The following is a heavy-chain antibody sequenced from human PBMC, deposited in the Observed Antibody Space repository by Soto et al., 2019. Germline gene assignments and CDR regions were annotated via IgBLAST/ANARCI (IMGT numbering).Heavy chain of an antibody. CDR1: GFILSDCA. Sequence: EVQLVESGGGLVQPGGSLRLSCATSGFILSDCAMNWVRQAPGKGLEWVSYISSSSSVIDYADSVKGRFTVSIDNARNSLYLQMNSLRAEDTAVYYCARDLSWGSNWYYYMDVWGNGTTVTVSS. D-gene: IGHD7-27*01. J-gene: IGHJ6*03. V-gene: IGHV3-48*01. CDR3: ARDLSWGSNWYYYMDV. CDR2: ISSSSSVI.